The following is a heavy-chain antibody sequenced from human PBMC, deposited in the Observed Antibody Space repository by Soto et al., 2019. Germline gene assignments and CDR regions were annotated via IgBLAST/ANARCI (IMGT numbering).Heavy chain of an antibody. CDR2: IYYSGST. V-gene: IGHV4-30-4*01. CDR1: GGSISSGDYY. CDR3: ARYRDLRFLRQIYYFDY. J-gene: IGHJ4*02. D-gene: IGHD3-3*01. Sequence: PSETLSLTCTVSGGSISSGDYYWSWIRQPPGKGLEWIGYIYYSGSTYYNPSLKSRVNISVDTSKNQFSLKLSSVTAADTAVYYCARYRDLRFLRQIYYFDYWGQGTLVTVSS.